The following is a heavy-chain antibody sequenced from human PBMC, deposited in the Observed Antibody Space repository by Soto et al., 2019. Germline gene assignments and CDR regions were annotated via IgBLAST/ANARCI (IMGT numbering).Heavy chain of an antibody. D-gene: IGHD6-6*01. CDR2: TYYRSKWYN. V-gene: IGHV6-1*01. CDR1: GDSVSSNSAA. J-gene: IGHJ6*02. Sequence: KQSQTLSLTCAISGDSVSSNSAAWNWIRQSPSRGLEWLGRTYYRSKWYNDYAVSVKSRIIINPDTSKNQFSLQLNSVTPEDTAVYYCAREVSGSIAARPGYYYGMDVWGQGTTVTVSS. CDR3: AREVSGSIAARPGYYYGMDV.